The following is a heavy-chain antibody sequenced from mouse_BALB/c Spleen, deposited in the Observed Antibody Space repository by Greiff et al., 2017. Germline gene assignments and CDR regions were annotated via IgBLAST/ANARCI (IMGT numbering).Heavy chain of an antibody. CDR3: ARDWGLRQFAY. V-gene: IGHV5-4*02. D-gene: IGHD2-4*01. Sequence: EVMLVESGGGLVKPGGSLKLSCAASGFTFSDYYMYWVRQTPEKRLEWVATISDGGSYTYYPDSVKGRFTISRDNAKNNLYLQMSSLKSEDTAMYYCARDWGLRQFAYWGQGTLVTVSA. CDR1: GFTFSDYY. J-gene: IGHJ3*01. CDR2: ISDGGSYT.